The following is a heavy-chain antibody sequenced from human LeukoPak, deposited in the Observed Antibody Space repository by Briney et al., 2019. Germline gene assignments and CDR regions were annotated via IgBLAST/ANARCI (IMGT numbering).Heavy chain of an antibody. V-gene: IGHV3-48*01. D-gene: IGHD3-22*01. CDR3: ARDPDYYDSSAPPDY. Sequence: ISSSSSTIYYADSVKGRFTISRDNAKNSLYLQMNSLRAEDTALYHCARDPDYYDSSAPPDYWGQGTLVTVSS. CDR2: ISSSSSTI. J-gene: IGHJ4*02.